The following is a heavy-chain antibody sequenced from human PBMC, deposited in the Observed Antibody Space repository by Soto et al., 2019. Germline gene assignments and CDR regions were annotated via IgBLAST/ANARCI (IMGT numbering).Heavy chain of an antibody. CDR2: IYYSGST. V-gene: IGHV4-39*01. CDR3: ARLLPGYSSGWYKGFGWFDP. CDR1: GGPISSSSYY. D-gene: IGHD6-19*01. Sequence: SETLSLTCTVSGGPISSSSYYWGWIRQPPGKGLEWIGSIYYSGSTYYNPSLKSRVTISVDTSKNQFSLKLSSVTAADTAVYYCARLLPGYSSGWYKGFGWFDPWGQGTLVTVSS. J-gene: IGHJ5*02.